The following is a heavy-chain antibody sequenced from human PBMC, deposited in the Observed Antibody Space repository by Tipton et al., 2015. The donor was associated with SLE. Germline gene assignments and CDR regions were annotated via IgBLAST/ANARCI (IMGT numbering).Heavy chain of an antibody. CDR3: ARDLYRDHAFDI. D-gene: IGHD2/OR15-2a*01. Sequence: GSLRLSCAASGFTFSSYNMNWVRQAPGKGLEWVSSISSSSSYIYYADSVKGRFTIPRDNAKHSLYLQMNSLRAEDTAVYYCARDLYRDHAFDIWGQGTMVTVSS. J-gene: IGHJ3*02. V-gene: IGHV3-21*01. CDR2: ISSSSSYI. CDR1: GFTFSSYN.